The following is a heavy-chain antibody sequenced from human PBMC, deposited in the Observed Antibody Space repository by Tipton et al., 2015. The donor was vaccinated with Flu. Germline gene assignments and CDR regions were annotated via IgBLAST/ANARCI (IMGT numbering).Heavy chain of an antibody. CDR3: ARHVSWGKNSHYYIDV. CDR1: GGSISSSSYY. V-gene: IGHV4-39*01. D-gene: IGHD3-16*01. J-gene: IGHJ6*03. CDR2: IYYSGST. Sequence: TLSLTCTVSGGSISSSSYYWGWIRQPPGKGLEWIGSIYYSGSTYYNPSLKSRVTISVDTSKNQFSLKLSSVTAADTAVYYCARHVSWGKNSHYYIDVWGKGTTVTVSS.